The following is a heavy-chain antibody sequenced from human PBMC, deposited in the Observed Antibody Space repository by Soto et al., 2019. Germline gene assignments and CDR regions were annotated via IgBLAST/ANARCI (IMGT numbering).Heavy chain of an antibody. V-gene: IGHV3-23*01. J-gene: IGHJ2*01. D-gene: IGHD6-19*01. Sequence: EVQLLESGGELVQPGGSLRLYCVASGFTFSSYAMNWVRQAPGKGLEWVSTISGSGSSTSYADSVKGRFSISRDNPKTTLFLQMNSLRAEDTAVYYCAKGTEAVAGNYSDLRGRGTLVNVSS. CDR2: ISGSGSST. CDR1: GFTFSSYA. CDR3: AKGTEAVAGNYSDL.